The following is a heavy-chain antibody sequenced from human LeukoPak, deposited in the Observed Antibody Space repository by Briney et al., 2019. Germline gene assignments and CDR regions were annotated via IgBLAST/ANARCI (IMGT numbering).Heavy chain of an antibody. D-gene: IGHD1-26*01. CDR2: ITSSSTYT. CDR3: ARDPYSGTYGDTYYYYMDV. V-gene: IGHV3-21*01. CDR1: GFSFSSYN. Sequence: GGSLRLSCAAAGFSFSSYNMNWVRQTPGKGLEWVSSITSSSTYTFYADSVKGRFTISRDNARNSLYLQMNSLRAEDTAVYYCARDPYSGTYGDTYYYYMDVWGKGTTVTISS. J-gene: IGHJ6*03.